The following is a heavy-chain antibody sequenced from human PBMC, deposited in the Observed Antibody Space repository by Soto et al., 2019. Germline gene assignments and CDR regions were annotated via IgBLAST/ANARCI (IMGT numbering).Heavy chain of an antibody. CDR3: ARFPVLVEQLDFYYYYYMDV. Sequence: EVQLVESGGGLVQPGGSLRLSCAASGFTFSSYSMNWVRQAPGKGLEWVSYISSSSSTIYYADSVKGRFTISRDNAKNSLYLQMNSLRAEDTAVYYCARFPVLVEQLDFYYYYYMDVWGKGTTVTVSS. CDR2: ISSSSSTI. J-gene: IGHJ6*03. CDR1: GFTFSSYS. D-gene: IGHD6-13*01. V-gene: IGHV3-48*01.